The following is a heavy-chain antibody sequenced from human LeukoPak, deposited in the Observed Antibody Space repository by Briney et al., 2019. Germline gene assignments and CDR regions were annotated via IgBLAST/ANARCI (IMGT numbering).Heavy chain of an antibody. Sequence: GGSLRLSCVASGFTFSSYWMSWVRQAPGKGLEWVSAISGSGRGGSTYYADSVKGRFTISRDNSKNTLYLQMNSLRAEDTAVYYCAESSSGFDFWGQGTLVTVSS. J-gene: IGHJ4*02. V-gene: IGHV3-23*01. D-gene: IGHD1-1*01. CDR3: AESSSGFDF. CDR1: GFTFSSYW. CDR2: ISGSGRGGST.